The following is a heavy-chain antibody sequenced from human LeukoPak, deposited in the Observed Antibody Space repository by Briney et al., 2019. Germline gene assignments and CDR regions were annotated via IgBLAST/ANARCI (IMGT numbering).Heavy chain of an antibody. J-gene: IGHJ4*02. CDR3: AKARSGSSGYLPFDY. V-gene: IGHV3-23*01. D-gene: IGHD3-22*01. Sequence: GGSLRLSCAASGFTFSSYAMSWVRQAPGKGLEWVSAISGSGGSTYYADSVKGRFTISRDNSKNTLYLQMNSLRAEDTAVYYRAKARSGSSGYLPFDYWGQGTLVTVSS. CDR1: GFTFSSYA. CDR2: ISGSGGST.